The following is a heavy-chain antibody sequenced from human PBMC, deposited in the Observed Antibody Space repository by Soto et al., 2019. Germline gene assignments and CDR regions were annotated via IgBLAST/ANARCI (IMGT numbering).Heavy chain of an antibody. CDR2: INHSGSA. V-gene: IGHV4-34*01. J-gene: IGHJ3*02. CDR1: SGSFSGYY. CDR3: ARPAYYYGSGTLHAFDM. Sequence: SETMSLTCAVYSGSFSGYYVSWISKAPGKGLEWIGEINHSGSANYNPSLKSRVTISVDTSKNQFFLKLSSVTAADTAMYYCARPAYYYGSGTLHAFDMWGLGTMVTVSS. D-gene: IGHD3-10*01.